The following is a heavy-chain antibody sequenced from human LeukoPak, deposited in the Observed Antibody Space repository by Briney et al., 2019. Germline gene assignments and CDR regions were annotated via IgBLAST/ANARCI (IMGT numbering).Heavy chain of an antibody. J-gene: IGHJ3*02. CDR1: GYTFTSYD. D-gene: IGHD3-22*01. CDR3: ARGSYYYDSKGLGDAFDI. V-gene: IGHV1-8*01. CDR2: MNPNSGNT. Sequence: ASVKVSCKASGYTFTSYDINWVRQATGQALEWMGWMNPNSGNTGYAQKFQGRVTMTRNTSISTAYMELSSLRSEDTAVYYCARGSYYYDSKGLGDAFDIWGQGTMVTVSS.